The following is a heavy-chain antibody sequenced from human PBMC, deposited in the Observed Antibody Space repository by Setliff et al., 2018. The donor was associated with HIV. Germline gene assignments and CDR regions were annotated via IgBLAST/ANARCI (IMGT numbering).Heavy chain of an antibody. CDR3: ARAPRYYRGWYIPEYFDN. D-gene: IGHD6-19*01. CDR2: IHTTGSP. Sequence: TLSLTCTISGVYISNYHWGWIRQPPGRGLEWIGSIHTTGSPKNNPSLQSRVSISIDMAKSLFSLELSSVTAADTAVYFCARAPRYYRGWYIPEYFDNWGEGTLVTVSS. J-gene: IGHJ4*02. CDR1: GVYISNYH. V-gene: IGHV4-4*08.